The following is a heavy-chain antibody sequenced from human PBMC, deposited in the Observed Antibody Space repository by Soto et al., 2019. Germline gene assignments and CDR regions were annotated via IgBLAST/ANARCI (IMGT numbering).Heavy chain of an antibody. D-gene: IGHD2-15*01. Sequence: QVQLVESGGGLVKPGGSLRLSCAASGFTFSDCYMSWLRQAPGKGLEWVSYISSSGSIISYADSVKGRFTISWDNAKNSLCQKIKRRRAENSAVYYCSRLILGYCSGGSCYSDACLIWVQGPMVTVSS. CDR1: GFTFSDCY. J-gene: IGHJ3*02. CDR3: SRLILGYCSGGSCYSDACLI. V-gene: IGHV3-11*01. CDR2: ISSSGSII.